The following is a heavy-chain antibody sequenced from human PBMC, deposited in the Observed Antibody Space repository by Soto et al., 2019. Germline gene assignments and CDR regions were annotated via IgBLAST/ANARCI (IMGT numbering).Heavy chain of an antibody. CDR3: ARRTDSNYFDY. Sequence: QVQLVQSGAEVKKPGSSVKVSCKASGGTFSSYAISWVRQAPGQGLEWMGGIIPIFGTANYAQKFQGRVTTTAGEATRTAYLELSSLRSEETAVYYCARRTDSNYFDYRGQGALGTVSS. CDR1: GGTFSSYA. V-gene: IGHV1-69*12. J-gene: IGHJ4*02. CDR2: IIPIFGTA. D-gene: IGHD4-4*01.